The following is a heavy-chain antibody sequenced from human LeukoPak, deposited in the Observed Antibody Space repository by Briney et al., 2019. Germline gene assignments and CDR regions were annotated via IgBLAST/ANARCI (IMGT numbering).Heavy chain of an antibody. V-gene: IGHV4-59*02. Sequence: PSETLSLTCTVSGGSVSDYYWSWIRQSPGKGLEWIGYIYYTGSTTYNPSLKSRVTMSADTSKNQFSLKLSSVTAADTAVYYCARDSGSYFDYWGQGTLVTVSS. CDR1: GGSVSDYY. D-gene: IGHD1-26*01. J-gene: IGHJ4*02. CDR3: ARDSGSYFDY. CDR2: IYYTGST.